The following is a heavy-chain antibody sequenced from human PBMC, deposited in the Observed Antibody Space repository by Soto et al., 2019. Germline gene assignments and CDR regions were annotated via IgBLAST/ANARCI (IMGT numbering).Heavy chain of an antibody. D-gene: IGHD3-22*01. Sequence: GGSLRLSCAASGFTFSSYAMSWVRQSPGKGLEWVSAISGSGGSTYYTDSVKGRFTISRDNSKNMLYLQMNSLRAEDTAVYYCAKGPGYYDSSGYYSAWGQGTMVTVSS. CDR1: GFTFSSYA. CDR3: AKGPGYYDSSGYYSA. V-gene: IGHV3-23*01. CDR2: ISGSGGST. J-gene: IGHJ3*01.